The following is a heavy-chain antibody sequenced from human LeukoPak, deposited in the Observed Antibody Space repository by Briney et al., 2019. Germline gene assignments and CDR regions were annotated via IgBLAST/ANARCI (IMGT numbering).Heavy chain of an antibody. CDR3: ASWSSSSLGFDY. CDR1: GGSISRHY. V-gene: IGHV4-59*11. J-gene: IGHJ4*02. CDR2: IYYSGST. Sequence: SETLSLTCTVSGGSISRHYWSWIRQPPGKGLEWIGYIYYSGSTNYNPSLKSRVTISVDTSKNQFSLKLSSVTAADTAVYYCASWSSSSLGFDYWGQGTLVTVSS. D-gene: IGHD6-6*01.